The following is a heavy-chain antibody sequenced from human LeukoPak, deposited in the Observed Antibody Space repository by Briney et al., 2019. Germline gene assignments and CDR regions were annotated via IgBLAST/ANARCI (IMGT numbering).Heavy chain of an antibody. CDR3: ARRWNYGRNYYIFV. CDR1: GGSFSNYY. Sequence: NPSETLSLTCAVYGGSFSNYYWSWIRQPPGKGLEWIGEINDSGRTNYNPSLMSRVTVSVDTSKKQFSLRLTSVTATDTAVYYCARRWNYGRNYYIFVWGKGATVSVSS. D-gene: IGHD1-7*01. CDR2: INDSGRT. V-gene: IGHV4-34*01. J-gene: IGHJ6*03.